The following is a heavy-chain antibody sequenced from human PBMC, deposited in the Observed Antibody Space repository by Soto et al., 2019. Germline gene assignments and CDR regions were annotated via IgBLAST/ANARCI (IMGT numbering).Heavy chain of an antibody. CDR3: ARRKERSGPYYLDY. CDR1: GYIFATYD. D-gene: IGHD6-25*01. J-gene: IGHJ4*02. Sequence: QVQLVQSGAEVKKPGASVKVSCKASGYIFATYDFAWVRQATGQGLEWMGWMNPNTGNTGYAQAFRGRVTMTRNTSITTAYMELSSLRSEDTAVYFCARRKERSGPYYLDYWGQGTLVTVSS. V-gene: IGHV1-8*01. CDR2: MNPNTGNT.